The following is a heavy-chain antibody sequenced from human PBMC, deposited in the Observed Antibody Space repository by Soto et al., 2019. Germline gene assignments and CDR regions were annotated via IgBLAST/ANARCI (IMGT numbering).Heavy chain of an antibody. V-gene: IGHV1-18*01. J-gene: IGHJ4*02. CDR2: ISAYNGNT. D-gene: IGHD3-10*01. CDR1: GYTFTSYG. Sequence: GASVKVSCKASGYTFTSYGISWVRQAPGQGLEWMGWISAYNGNTNYAQKFQGRVTMTTDTSTSTAYMELRSLRSDDTAVYYCARVMIMDGLGSYRQLDYWGQGTLVTVSS. CDR3: ARVMIMDGLGSYRQLDY.